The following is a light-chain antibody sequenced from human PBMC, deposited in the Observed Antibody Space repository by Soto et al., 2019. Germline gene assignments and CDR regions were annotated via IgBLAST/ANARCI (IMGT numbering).Light chain of an antibody. J-gene: IGKJ2*01. CDR3: LQDYIFPYT. CDR1: QDIRND. V-gene: IGKV1-6*01. CDR2: GTS. Sequence: AIQMTQSPSSLSVSVGDRITITCRASQDIRNDLVWYQQKPGKAPKLLIYGTSNLQSGVPSRLSGCGSGTDFTLTISSLQPEDFAAYYCLQDYIFPYTFGQGTKLEIK.